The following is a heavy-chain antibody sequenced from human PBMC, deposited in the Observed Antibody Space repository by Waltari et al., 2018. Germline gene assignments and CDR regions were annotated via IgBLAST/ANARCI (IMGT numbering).Heavy chain of an antibody. D-gene: IGHD3-3*01. CDR3: ASPTSYDFWSGHTFNYMDV. J-gene: IGHJ6*03. Sequence: EVQLVESGGGLVKPGGSLRLSCAASGFTFSSYSMNWVRQAPGKGLEWVSSISSSSSYINYADSVKGRLTISRDNAKNSLYLQMNSLRAEDTAVYYFASPTSYDFWSGHTFNYMDVWGKGTTVTISS. CDR1: GFTFSSYS. CDR2: ISSSSSYI. V-gene: IGHV3-21*01.